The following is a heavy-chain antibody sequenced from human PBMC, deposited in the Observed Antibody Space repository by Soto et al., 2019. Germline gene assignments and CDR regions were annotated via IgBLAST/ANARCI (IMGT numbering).Heavy chain of an antibody. J-gene: IGHJ4*02. CDR2: MYPGDSDT. CDR1: GYYFNTNW. CDR3: ARLPRDCNKTSCYYADH. V-gene: IGHV5-51*01. Sequence: PGESLKISCRGSGYYFNTNWFGWVRQLPGRGLEWVGIMYPGDSDTRYNPSLQGHVTLSVDVTVSTAFLQWRSLETSDTGMYFCARLPRDCNKTSCYYADHWGQGTQVTVSS. D-gene: IGHD3-3*01.